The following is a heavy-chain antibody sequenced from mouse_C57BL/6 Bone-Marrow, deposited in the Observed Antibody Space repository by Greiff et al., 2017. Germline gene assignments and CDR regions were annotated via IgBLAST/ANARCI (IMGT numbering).Heavy chain of an antibody. CDR1: GYTFTSYW. J-gene: IGHJ3*01. CDR2: IDPNSGGT. V-gene: IGHV1-72*01. Sequence: QVQLKQPGAELVKPGASVKLSCKASGYTFTSYWMHWVKQRPGRGLEWIGRIDPNSGGTKYNEKFKSKATLTVDKPSSTAYMQLSSLTSEDSAVYYCARKLRPFYGLAYWGQGTLVTVSA. D-gene: IGHD1-2*01. CDR3: ARKLRPFYGLAY.